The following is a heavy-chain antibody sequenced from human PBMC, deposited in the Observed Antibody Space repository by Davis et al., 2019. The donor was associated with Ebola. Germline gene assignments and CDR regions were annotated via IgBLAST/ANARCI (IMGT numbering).Heavy chain of an antibody. CDR1: GFTFSSYG. J-gene: IGHJ4*02. D-gene: IGHD1-14*01. CDR3: ARETGPIHFDY. Sequence: GESLKISCAASGFTFSSYGMHWVRQAPGKGLEWVSSISSSSSYIYYADSVKGRFTISRDNAKNSLYLQMNSLRAEDTAVYYCARETGPIHFDYWGQGTLVTVSS. V-gene: IGHV3-21*01. CDR2: ISSSSSYI.